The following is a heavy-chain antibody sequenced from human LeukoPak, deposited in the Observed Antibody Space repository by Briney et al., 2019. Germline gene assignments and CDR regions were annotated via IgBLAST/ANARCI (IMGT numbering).Heavy chain of an antibody. Sequence: PGRSLRLSCAASGFTFSTYGMHWVRQAPGKGLEWVAVIAYDGSSKYYGDSVKGRFTISRDNPKNTLYLQMNSLRVEDTAVYYCAKGATMIVRGGMDVWGQGTTVTVSS. J-gene: IGHJ6*02. CDR3: AKGATMIVRGGMDV. CDR1: GFTFSTYG. CDR2: IAYDGSSK. D-gene: IGHD3-22*01. V-gene: IGHV3-30*18.